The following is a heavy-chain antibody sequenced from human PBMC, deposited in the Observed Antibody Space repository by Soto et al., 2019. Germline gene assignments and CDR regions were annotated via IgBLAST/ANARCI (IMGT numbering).Heavy chain of an antibody. J-gene: IGHJ4*02. CDR2: INHSGST. CDR1: GGSFSGYY. V-gene: IGHV4-34*01. CDR3: ARGARSSGHRFDY. D-gene: IGHD3-22*01. Sequence: QVQLQQWGAGLLKPSETLSLTCAVYGGSFSGYYWSWIRQPPGKGLEWIGEINHSGSTNYNPSLKRRVTISVDTSKNQFSLKLSSVTAADTAVYYCARGARSSGHRFDYWGQGTLVTVSS.